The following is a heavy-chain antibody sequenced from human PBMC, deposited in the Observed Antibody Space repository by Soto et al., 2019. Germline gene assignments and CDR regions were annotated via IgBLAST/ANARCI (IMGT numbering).Heavy chain of an antibody. CDR3: AKMEIIAVAATGYFQH. CDR1: GFTFSSYA. Sequence: GGSLRLSCAASGFTFSSYAMSWVRQAPGKGLKWVSAISGSGGSTYYADSVKGRFTISRDNSKNTLYLQMNSLRAEDTAVYYCAKMEIIAVAATGYFQHWGQGTLVTVSS. V-gene: IGHV3-23*01. J-gene: IGHJ1*01. D-gene: IGHD6-19*01. CDR2: ISGSGGST.